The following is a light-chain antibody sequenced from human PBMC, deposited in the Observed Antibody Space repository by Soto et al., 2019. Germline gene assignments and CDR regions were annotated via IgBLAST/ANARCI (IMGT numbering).Light chain of an antibody. Sequence: DIQMTQSPSSLSASVGDRVTITCRASQTISTHLNWYQQKPGKAPKLLIYAASTLESGVPSRFSGSGSGTDFTLTINSLQPEDFATYYCQQSLTTPYTFGQGTKLEIK. J-gene: IGKJ2*01. CDR3: QQSLTTPYT. CDR2: AAS. CDR1: QTISTH. V-gene: IGKV1-39*01.